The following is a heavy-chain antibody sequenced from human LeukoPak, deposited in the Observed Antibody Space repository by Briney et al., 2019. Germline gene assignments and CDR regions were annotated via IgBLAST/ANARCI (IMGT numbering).Heavy chain of an antibody. CDR2: MNPNSGNT. CDR1: GYTFTSYD. CDR3: ARGGRYFDWFHYADAFDI. J-gene: IGHJ3*02. D-gene: IGHD3-9*01. V-gene: IGHV1-8*03. Sequence: GASVKVSCKASGYTFTSYDINWVRQATGQGLEWMGWMNPNSGNTGYAQKFQGRVTITRNTSISTAYMELSSLRSEDTAVYYCARGGRYFDWFHYADAFDIWGQGTMVTVSS.